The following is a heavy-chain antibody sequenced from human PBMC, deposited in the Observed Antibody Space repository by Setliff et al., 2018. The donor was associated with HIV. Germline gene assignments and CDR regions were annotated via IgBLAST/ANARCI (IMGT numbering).Heavy chain of an antibody. CDR1: GVTISDHE. CDR2: IRSKTYGGTT. Sequence: GSLRLSCVASGVTISDHEMGWVRQAPGKGLEWVGFIRSKTYGGTTKYAASVKGRFTISRDDSKNSLYLQMNSLKTEDTAVYYCARGRLLWSGSYYYYYMDVWGKGTTVTVSS. CDR3: ARGRLLWSGSYYYYYMDV. V-gene: IGHV3-72*01. D-gene: IGHD3-10*01. J-gene: IGHJ6*03.